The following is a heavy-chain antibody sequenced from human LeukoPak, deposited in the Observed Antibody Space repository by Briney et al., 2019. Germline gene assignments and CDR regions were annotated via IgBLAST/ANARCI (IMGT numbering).Heavy chain of an antibody. D-gene: IGHD3-22*01. CDR3: ARLITDLSGHYYDYYFDF. V-gene: IGHV4-59*08. CDR1: GGSISSNY. J-gene: IGHJ4*02. Sequence: SETLSLTCTVSGGSISSNYRSWIRQPPGKGLEWIGYIYYNGRTNYNPSLKSRGTISVDTSKNQFSLKLSPVTAADTAVYYCARLITDLSGHYYDYYFDFWGQGTLVTVSS. CDR2: IYYNGRT.